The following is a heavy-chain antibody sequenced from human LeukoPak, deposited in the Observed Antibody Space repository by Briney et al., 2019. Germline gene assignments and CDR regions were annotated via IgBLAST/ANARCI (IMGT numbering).Heavy chain of an antibody. D-gene: IGHD2-2*01. J-gene: IGHJ4*02. CDR3: AKEVLPVGYCSSTSCSPFDY. Sequence: GGSLRLSCAASGFTFSSYAMSWVRQAPGKGLEWVSAISGSGGSTHYADSVKGRFTISRDNSKNTLYLQMNSLRAEDTAVYYCAKEVLPVGYCSSTSCSPFDYWGQGTLVTVSS. CDR1: GFTFSSYA. CDR2: ISGSGGST. V-gene: IGHV3-23*01.